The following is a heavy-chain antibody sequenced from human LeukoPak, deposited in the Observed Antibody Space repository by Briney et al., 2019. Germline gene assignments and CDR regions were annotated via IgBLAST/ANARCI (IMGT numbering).Heavy chain of an antibody. V-gene: IGHV3-7*01. CDR3: ARYVRSTRRALWQQLVHGDYYYYYGMDV. D-gene: IGHD6-13*01. Sequence: PGGSLRLSCAASGFTFSSYWMSWVRQAPGKGLEWVANIKQDGSEKYYVDSVKGRFTISRDNAKNSLYLQMNSLRAEDTAVYYCARYVRSTRRALWQQLVHGDYYYYYGMDVWGQGTTVTVSS. CDR2: IKQDGSEK. CDR1: GFTFSSYW. J-gene: IGHJ6*02.